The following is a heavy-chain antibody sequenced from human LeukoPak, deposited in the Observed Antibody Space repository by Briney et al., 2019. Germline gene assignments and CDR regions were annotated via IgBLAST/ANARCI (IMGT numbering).Heavy chain of an antibody. CDR2: ISASADNI. Sequence: PGGSLRLSCAASGFMFRSSSMSWVRQVPGKGLEWVSTISASADNIYYVDSVKGRFTISRDNSKNTLFLQMNSLRAEDTAIYYCAKRPAAVRGVIPYVDYWGQGTLVIVSS. D-gene: IGHD3-10*02. V-gene: IGHV3-23*01. CDR1: GFMFRSSS. J-gene: IGHJ4*02. CDR3: AKRPAAVRGVIPYVDY.